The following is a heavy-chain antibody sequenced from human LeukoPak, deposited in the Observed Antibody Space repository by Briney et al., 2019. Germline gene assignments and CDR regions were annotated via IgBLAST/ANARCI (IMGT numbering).Heavy chain of an antibody. D-gene: IGHD3-10*01. J-gene: IGHJ4*02. Sequence: GESLKISCKGSGYSFTSNWIGWVRQRPGKGLEWMGIIYPSDSDTKYSPSFQGQVTISADKSISTAYLQWSSLKASDTAMYYCARQGVRGRETKTKDFDYWGQGTLVTVSS. CDR1: GYSFTSNW. CDR3: ARQGVRGRETKTKDFDY. CDR2: IYPSDSDT. V-gene: IGHV5-51*01.